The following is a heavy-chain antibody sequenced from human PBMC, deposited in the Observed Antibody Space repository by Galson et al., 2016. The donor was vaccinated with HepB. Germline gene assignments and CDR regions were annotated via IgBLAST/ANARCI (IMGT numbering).Heavy chain of an antibody. CDR2: IDPKSGAT. Sequence: SVKVSCKASGYGFTAYQIHWVRQAPGQGLEWMGWIDPKSGATNYAQKFQDRVAMTTDSSISTAYMERSRLTSDDTSVYYCARVKIIIPKVTGPGLVLPHWGQGTLITVSS. CDR3: ARVKIIIPKVTGPGLVLPH. V-gene: IGHV1-2*02. CDR1: GYGFTAYQ. J-gene: IGHJ1*01. D-gene: IGHD3-3*01.